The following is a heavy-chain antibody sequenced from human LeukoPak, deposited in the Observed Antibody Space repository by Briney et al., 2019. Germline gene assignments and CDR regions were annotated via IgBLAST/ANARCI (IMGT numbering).Heavy chain of an antibody. CDR1: GFTFSSYS. V-gene: IGHV3-21*01. CDR3: ARGEYYDRSGYRDAFDI. J-gene: IGHJ3*02. CDR2: ISSSSSYI. Sequence: PGGSLRLSCAASGFTFSSYSMNWVRQAPGKGLECVSSISSSSSYIYYADSVKGRFTISRDNAKNSLYLQMNSLRAEDTAVYYCARGEYYDRSGYRDAFDIWGQGTMVTVSS. D-gene: IGHD3-22*01.